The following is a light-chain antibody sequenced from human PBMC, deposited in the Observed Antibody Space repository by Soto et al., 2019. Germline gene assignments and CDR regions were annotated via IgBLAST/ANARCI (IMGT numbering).Light chain of an antibody. Sequence: EIVLTQSRGNLYLSPGERATVSSRASQSISNSYLAWYQKKPGQAPRILVYGASARATGIPDRFSGSGSGTDLTLTISRLEPEDFAVYYCQQYGTSRFTFGPGTKVDIK. J-gene: IGKJ3*01. V-gene: IGKV3-20*01. CDR2: GAS. CDR1: QSISNSY. CDR3: QQYGTSRFT.